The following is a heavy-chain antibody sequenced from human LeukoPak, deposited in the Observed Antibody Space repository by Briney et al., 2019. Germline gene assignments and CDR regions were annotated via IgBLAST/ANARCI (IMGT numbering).Heavy chain of an antibody. CDR2: IYYSGST. J-gene: IGHJ5*02. V-gene: IGHV4-59*01. Sequence: SETLSLTCTVSGGSISSYYWSWIRQPPGEGLEWIGYIYYSGSTNYNPSLKSRVTISVDTSKNQFSLKLSSVTAADTAVYYCARELAVAGANWFDPWGQGTLVTVSS. CDR1: GGSISSYY. CDR3: ARELAVAGANWFDP. D-gene: IGHD6-19*01.